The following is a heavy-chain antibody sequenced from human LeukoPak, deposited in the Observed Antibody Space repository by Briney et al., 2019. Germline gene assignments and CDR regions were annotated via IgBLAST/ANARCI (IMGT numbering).Heavy chain of an antibody. CDR1: GFNFNNYA. J-gene: IGHJ4*02. CDR3: AKDLRLAAAGNDFDY. V-gene: IGHV3-23*01. D-gene: IGHD6-13*01. Sequence: PGGSLRLSCAASGFNFNNYAMSWVRQAPGKGLEWVSGFSGDGVSTYYADSVKGRFTISRDNSKNTLYLQMNSLRAEDTAVYYCAKDLRLAAAGNDFDYWGQGTLVTVSS. CDR2: FSGDGVST.